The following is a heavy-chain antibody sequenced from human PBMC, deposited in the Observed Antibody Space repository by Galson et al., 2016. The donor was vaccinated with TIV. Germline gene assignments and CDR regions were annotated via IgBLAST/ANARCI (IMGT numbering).Heavy chain of an antibody. CDR2: ISSNSEYI. V-gene: IGHV3-21*06. CDR3: ARVSSALSATNDY. J-gene: IGHJ4*02. D-gene: IGHD1-26*01. CDR1: GITFNTYT. Sequence: SLRLSCAASGITFNTYTLTWVRQAPGKGLEWVSSISSNSEYIYYADSVKGRFTISRDNAKNSLYLQMNSLRAEDTAVYFCARVSSALSATNDYWGQGTLVTVSS.